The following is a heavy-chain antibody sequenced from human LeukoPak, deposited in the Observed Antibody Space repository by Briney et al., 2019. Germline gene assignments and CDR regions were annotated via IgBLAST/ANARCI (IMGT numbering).Heavy chain of an antibody. J-gene: IGHJ5*02. Sequence: ASVTVSFKASGYTFSVYYMHWVRQAPEQGLEWMGRINPNTGATIYAQKFQGRVTMTRDTSISTAYLELSSLRSEDTAVYYCARGLTYYYDSSGYRKRKTNWFDPWGQGTLVTVSS. V-gene: IGHV1-2*02. D-gene: IGHD3-22*01. CDR2: INPNTGAT. CDR3: ARGLTYYYDSSGYRKRKTNWFDP. CDR1: GYTFSVYY.